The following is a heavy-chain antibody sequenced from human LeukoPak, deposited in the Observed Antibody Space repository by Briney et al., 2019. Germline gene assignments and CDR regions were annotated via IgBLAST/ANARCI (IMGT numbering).Heavy chain of an antibody. CDR3: ARALQQPEYYFDY. D-gene: IGHD6-13*01. Sequence: PSETLSLTCTVSGGSISSGGYYWSWIRQHPGKGLEWIGYIYYSGSTYYNPSLKSRVTISVDTSKNQFSLKLSSVTAADTVVYYCARALQQPEYYFDYWGQGTLVTVSS. CDR1: GGSISSGGYY. J-gene: IGHJ4*02. CDR2: IYYSGST. V-gene: IGHV4-31*03.